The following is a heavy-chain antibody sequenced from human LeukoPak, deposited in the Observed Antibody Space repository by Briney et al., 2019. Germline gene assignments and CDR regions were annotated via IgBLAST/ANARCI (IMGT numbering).Heavy chain of an antibody. J-gene: IGHJ4*02. CDR2: ISSSGSTI. CDR1: GFTFSSYG. V-gene: IGHV3-48*03. CDR3: AKGYYGSGSYGWFDY. D-gene: IGHD3-10*01. Sequence: GGSLRLSCAASGFTFSSYGMHWVRQAPGKGLEWVSYISSSGSTIYYADSVKGRFTISRDNAKNSLYLQMNSLRAEDTAVYSCAKGYYGSGSYGWFDYWGQGTLVTVSS.